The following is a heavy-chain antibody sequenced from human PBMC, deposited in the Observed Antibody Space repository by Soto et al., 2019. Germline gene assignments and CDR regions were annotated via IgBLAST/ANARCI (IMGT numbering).Heavy chain of an antibody. J-gene: IGHJ5*02. V-gene: IGHV4-4*02. CDR3: ARVPARITIFGVVINWFDP. D-gene: IGHD3-3*01. CDR2: IYHSGST. Sequence: SETLSLTCAVSGGSISSSNWWSWVRQPPGKGLEWIGEIYHSGSTNYNPSLKSRVTISVDKSKNQFSLKLSSVTAADTAVYYCARVPARITIFGVVINWFDPWGQGTLVTVSS. CDR1: GGSISSSNW.